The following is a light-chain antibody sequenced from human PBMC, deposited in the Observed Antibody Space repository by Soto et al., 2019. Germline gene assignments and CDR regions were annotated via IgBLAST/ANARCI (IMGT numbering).Light chain of an antibody. Sequence: QSVLTQPPSVSGAPGQRVTISCTGSSSNIGAGYDVHWYQQLPEKAPKLLIYGNSYRPSGVPDRFSGSKSGTSASLAITGLQAEDEADYYCQSYDSSLTGYVFGTGTKVTVL. CDR3: QSYDSSLTGYV. V-gene: IGLV1-40*01. CDR2: GNS. J-gene: IGLJ1*01. CDR1: SSNIGAGYD.